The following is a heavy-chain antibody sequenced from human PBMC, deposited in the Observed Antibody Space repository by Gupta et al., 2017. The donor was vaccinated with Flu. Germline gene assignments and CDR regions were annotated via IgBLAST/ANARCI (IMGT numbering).Heavy chain of an antibody. V-gene: IGHV3-74*03. CDR1: GFTFSCSY. D-gene: IGHD4-17*01. CDR3: ATVTSGC. CDR2: INPDRSST. J-gene: IGHJ4*02. Sequence: EMQLVESGGGLVQPWGPLRLSCAASGFTFSCSYLQWVRQAPGKGLVWVSRINPDRSSTTYAESVKGRFTISRDNAKNTLYLQMNSLGDDDTAVYYCATVTSGCWGQGTLVTVSS.